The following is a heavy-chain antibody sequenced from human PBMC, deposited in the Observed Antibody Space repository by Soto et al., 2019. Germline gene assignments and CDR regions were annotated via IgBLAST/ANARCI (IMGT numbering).Heavy chain of an antibody. CDR3: AKDKDWSGVYGMDV. CDR1: GLPFRSYT. D-gene: IGHD3-3*01. J-gene: IGHJ6*02. CDR2: INGGSTT. V-gene: IGHV3-23*01. Sequence: GPLRLSRAASGLPFRSYTLRLVRPAPGKGLQCVTAINGGSTTYYADSVKCRFSISRDNSKNTLYLQMNSLRAEDTAVYYCAKDKDWSGVYGMDVWGQGTTVTVSS.